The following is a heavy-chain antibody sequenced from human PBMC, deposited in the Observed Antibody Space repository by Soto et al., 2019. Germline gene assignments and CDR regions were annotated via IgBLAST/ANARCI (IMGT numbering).Heavy chain of an antibody. CDR1: GGSISAYY. D-gene: IGHD6-13*01. Sequence: SETLSLTCTVSGGSISAYYWSWIRQPPGKGLEWIGYIYFSGSPNYNPSLKSRVTFSGDTSQNQFSLKLSSVTAADTAVYYCARQVAAGTYYYYMDVWGKGTTVTVSS. CDR3: ARQVAAGTYYYYMDV. V-gene: IGHV4-59*08. J-gene: IGHJ6*03. CDR2: IYFSGSP.